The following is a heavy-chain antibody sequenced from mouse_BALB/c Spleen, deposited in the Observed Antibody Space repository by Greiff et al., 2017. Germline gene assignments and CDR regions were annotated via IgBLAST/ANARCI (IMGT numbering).Heavy chain of an antibody. CDR3: AREGYGSPSAWFAY. CDR1: GFTFSSFG. V-gene: IGHV5-17*02. Sequence: EVKLMESGGGLVQPGGSRKLSCAASGFTFSSFGMHWVRQAPEKGLEWVAYISSGSSTIYYADTVKGRFTISRDNPKNTLFLQMTSLRSEDTAMYYCAREGYGSPSAWFAYWGQGTLVTVSA. D-gene: IGHD1-1*01. J-gene: IGHJ3*01. CDR2: ISSGSSTI.